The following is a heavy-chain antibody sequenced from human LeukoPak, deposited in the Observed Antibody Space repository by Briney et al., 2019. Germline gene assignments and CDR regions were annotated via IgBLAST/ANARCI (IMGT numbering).Heavy chain of an antibody. D-gene: IGHD3-3*01. CDR1: GGSISSSTYY. V-gene: IGHV4-39*07. J-gene: IGHJ6*03. CDR2: IYYSGST. CDR3: ARADRGPWYYDFWSGYYYYYYYMDV. Sequence: PSETLSLTCTVSGGSISSSTYYWGWIRQPPGKGLEWIGTIYYSGSTYYNPSLKSRVTISVDTSKEQFSLKLSSVTAADTAVYYCARADRGPWYYDFWSGYYYYYYYMDVWGKGTTVTVSS.